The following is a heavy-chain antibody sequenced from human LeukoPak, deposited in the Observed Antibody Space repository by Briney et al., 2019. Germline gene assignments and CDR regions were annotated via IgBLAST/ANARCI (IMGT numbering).Heavy chain of an antibody. CDR3: ARSGDDFSSGYYQSGY. CDR1: GFTFSSYG. CDR2: ISGSGGST. Sequence: GGTLRLSCAASGFTFSSYGMSWVRQAPGKGLEWVSAISGSGGSTYYADSVKGRFTISRDNSNDTLYLQLNSLRAEDTAVYYCARSGDDFSSGYYQSGYWGQGTLVTVSS. V-gene: IGHV3-23*01. J-gene: IGHJ4*02. D-gene: IGHD3-3*01.